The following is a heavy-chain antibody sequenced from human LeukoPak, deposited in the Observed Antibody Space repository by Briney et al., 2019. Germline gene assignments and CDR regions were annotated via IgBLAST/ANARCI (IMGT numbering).Heavy chain of an antibody. V-gene: IGHV4-59*08. D-gene: IGHD3-9*01. CDR1: GGSVSSYY. CDR3: ARLSNYDILTGNSWFDS. CDR2: IYYSGST. Sequence: SETLSLTCTVSGGSVSSYYWTWIRQPPGKALEWIGYIYYSGSTNYNPSLKSRATISVDRSKTQFFLKLRSVAAADTAVYYCARLSNYDILTGNSWFDSWGQGTLVTVSS. J-gene: IGHJ5*01.